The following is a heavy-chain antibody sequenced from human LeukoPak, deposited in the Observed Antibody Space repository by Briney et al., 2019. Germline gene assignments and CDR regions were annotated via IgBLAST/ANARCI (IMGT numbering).Heavy chain of an antibody. Sequence: GGSLRLSCVASGFTVSSNYMSWVRQAPGKGLEWVSVIYSGGSTYYADSVKGRFTISRDNSKNTLYLQMNSLRAEDTAVYYCARVRGSGSAWGYFDYWGQGTLVTVSS. CDR1: GFTVSSNY. CDR2: IYSGGST. D-gene: IGHD3-10*01. J-gene: IGHJ4*02. CDR3: ARVRGSGSAWGYFDY. V-gene: IGHV3-66*01.